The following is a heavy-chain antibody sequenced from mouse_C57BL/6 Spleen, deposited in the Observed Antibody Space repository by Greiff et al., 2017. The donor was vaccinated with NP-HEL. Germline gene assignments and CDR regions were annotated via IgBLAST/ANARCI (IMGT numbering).Heavy chain of an antibody. Sequence: EVQLVESGGGLVKPGGSLKLSCAASGFTFSSYAMSWVRQTPEKRLEWVATISDGGSYTYYPDNVKGRFTISRDNAKNNLYLQMSHLKSEDTAMDYCARWTTVVARDAMDYWGQGTSVTVSS. J-gene: IGHJ4*01. CDR2: ISDGGSYT. CDR1: GFTFSSYA. CDR3: ARWTTVVARDAMDY. V-gene: IGHV5-4*01. D-gene: IGHD1-1*01.